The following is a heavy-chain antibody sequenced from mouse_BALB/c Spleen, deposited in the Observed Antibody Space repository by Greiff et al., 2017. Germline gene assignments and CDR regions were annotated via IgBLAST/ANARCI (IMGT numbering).Heavy chain of an antibody. J-gene: IGHJ1*01. V-gene: IGHV1-5*01. Sequence: VQLQQSGTVLARPGASVKMSCKASGYTFTSYWMHWVKQRPGQGLEWIGAIYPGNSDTSYNQKFKGKAKLTAVTSTSTAYMELSSLTNEDSAVYYCTRNWDEWYFDVWGAGTTVTVSS. D-gene: IGHD4-1*01. CDR2: IYPGNSDT. CDR1: GYTFTSYW. CDR3: TRNWDEWYFDV.